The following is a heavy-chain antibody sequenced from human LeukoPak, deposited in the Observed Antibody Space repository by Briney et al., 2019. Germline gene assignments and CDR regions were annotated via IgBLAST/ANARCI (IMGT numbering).Heavy chain of an antibody. CDR2: IIPIFGTA. Sequence: AASVKVSCKASGGTFSSYAISWVRQVPGQGLEWMGGIIPIFGTANYAQKFQGRVTITTDESTSTAYMELSSLRSEDTAVYYCARGNWNYGDYYYYMDVWGKGTTVTVSS. V-gene: IGHV1-69*05. CDR1: GGTFSSYA. D-gene: IGHD1-7*01. CDR3: ARGNWNYGDYYYYMDV. J-gene: IGHJ6*03.